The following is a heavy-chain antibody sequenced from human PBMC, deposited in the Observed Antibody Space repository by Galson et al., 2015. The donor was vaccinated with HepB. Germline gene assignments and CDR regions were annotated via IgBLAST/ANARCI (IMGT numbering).Heavy chain of an antibody. Sequence: SVKVSCKVSGYTLTELSMHWVRQAPGKGLEWMGGFDPEDGETIYAQKFQGRVTMTEDTSTDTAYMELSSLRSEDTAVYYCATDLAVAGTAAVAGAFDIWGQGTMVTVSS. CDR3: ATDLAVAGTAAVAGAFDI. V-gene: IGHV1-24*01. D-gene: IGHD6-19*01. J-gene: IGHJ3*02. CDR1: GYTLTELS. CDR2: FDPEDGET.